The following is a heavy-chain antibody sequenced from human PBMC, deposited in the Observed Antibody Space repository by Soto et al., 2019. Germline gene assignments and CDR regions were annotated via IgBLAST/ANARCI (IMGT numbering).Heavy chain of an antibody. V-gene: IGHV2-5*02. CDR3: THSRCGGDCLQSYSSHYYYGMDV. CDR1: GFSLSTGGVG. J-gene: IGHJ6*02. Sequence: SGPTLVNPTQTLTLTCTFSGFSLSTGGVGVGWIRQPPGKALEWLALIYWDDDKRYSPSLRSRLTITKDTSKNQVVLTMTNMDPVDTATYYCTHSRCGGDCLQSYSSHYYYGMDVWGQGITVTVSS. CDR2: IYWDDDK. D-gene: IGHD2-21*02.